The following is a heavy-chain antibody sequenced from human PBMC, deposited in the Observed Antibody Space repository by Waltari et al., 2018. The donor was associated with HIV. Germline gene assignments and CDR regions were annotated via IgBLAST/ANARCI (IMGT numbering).Heavy chain of an antibody. CDR1: GGSFSGYY. D-gene: IGHD2-2*02. CDR2: INHRGST. Sequence: QVQLQQWGAGLLKPSETLSLTCAVYGGSFSGYYWSWVRQPPGKGLEWIGEINHRGSTNYNPSLKSRVIISVDTSMNQFSLKLSSGTAADTAVYYCARARYCSSTRCYTKGRRNSFYYYALDVWGQVTTVTVSS. J-gene: IGHJ6*02. CDR3: ARARYCSSTRCYTKGRRNSFYYYALDV. V-gene: IGHV4-34*01.